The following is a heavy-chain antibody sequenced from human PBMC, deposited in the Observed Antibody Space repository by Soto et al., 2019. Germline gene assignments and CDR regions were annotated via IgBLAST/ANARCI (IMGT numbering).Heavy chain of an antibody. CDR1: GHSFTTYW. CDR2: INPGDSDI. CDR3: ARHEQFYYYYNGMDV. D-gene: IGHD4-4*01. Sequence: PGESLKISCKASGHSFTTYWIAWVRQMPGKGLEWMGIINPGDSDIRYSPSFQCQVTISADNSISTAYLQWISLKASDTAMYYCARHEQFYYYYNGMDVWGQGTGVTVSS. V-gene: IGHV5-51*01. J-gene: IGHJ6*02.